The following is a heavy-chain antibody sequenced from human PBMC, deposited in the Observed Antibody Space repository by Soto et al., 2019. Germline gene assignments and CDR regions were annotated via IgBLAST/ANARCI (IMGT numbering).Heavy chain of an antibody. CDR1: GGSISSFY. CDR2: IYYSGTT. V-gene: IGHV4-59*08. CDR3: AGLTYNYYDSSGYYNWFDP. D-gene: IGHD3-22*01. Sequence: SETLSLTCTVSGGSISSFYWNWIRQSPGKGLEWIGYIYYSGTTNYNPSLKSRVTISVDTSKNQYSLKLSSVTAADTAVYYCAGLTYNYYDSSGYYNWFDPWGQGTLVTVSS. J-gene: IGHJ5*02.